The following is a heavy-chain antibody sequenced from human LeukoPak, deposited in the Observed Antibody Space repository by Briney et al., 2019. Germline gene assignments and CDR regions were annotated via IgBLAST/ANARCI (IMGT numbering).Heavy chain of an antibody. Sequence: GGSLRLSCAASGFTFSSYWMSWVRQTPGKGLEWVANIRQDGSEKYYADSVKGRFTISRDNSKNTLYLHMNSLRAEDTAVYYCARDSAAAGTNYAFDIWGQGTMVTVSS. D-gene: IGHD6-13*01. J-gene: IGHJ3*02. CDR1: GFTFSSYW. CDR2: IRQDGSEK. CDR3: ARDSAAAGTNYAFDI. V-gene: IGHV3-7*01.